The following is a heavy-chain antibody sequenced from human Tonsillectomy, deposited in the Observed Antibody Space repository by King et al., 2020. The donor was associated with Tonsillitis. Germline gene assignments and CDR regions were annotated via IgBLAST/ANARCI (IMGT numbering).Heavy chain of an antibody. CDR2: ISGSGFGK. V-gene: IGHV3-23*04. Sequence: VQLVESGGGLVQPGGSLRLSCAASGFSFSGHGMSWVRQAPGKGLEWVASISGSGFGKYYADSVGGRFTISKDNSKNTLYLQMHSLRAEDTALYYCAKTQEEIMMVVGAYYYYGMDVWGQGTTVTVSS. D-gene: IGHD2-15*01. CDR1: GFSFSGHG. J-gene: IGHJ6*02. CDR3: AKTQEEIMMVVGAYYYYGMDV.